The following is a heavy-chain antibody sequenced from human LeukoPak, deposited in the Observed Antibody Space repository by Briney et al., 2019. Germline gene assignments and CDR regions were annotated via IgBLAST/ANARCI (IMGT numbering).Heavy chain of an antibody. Sequence: GGSLRLSCAASGFTFDDYAMHWVRQAPGKGLEWVSGISWNSGSIGYADYVKGRFTISRDNAKNSLYLQMNSLRAEDTALYYCAKSAYYYGSGSYYHFDYWGQGTLVTVSS. D-gene: IGHD3-10*01. V-gene: IGHV3-9*01. CDR1: GFTFDDYA. CDR2: ISWNSGSI. CDR3: AKSAYYYGSGSYYHFDY. J-gene: IGHJ4*02.